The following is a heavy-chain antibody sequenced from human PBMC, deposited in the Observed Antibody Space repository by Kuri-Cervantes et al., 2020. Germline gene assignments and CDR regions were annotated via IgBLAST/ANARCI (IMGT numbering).Heavy chain of an antibody. J-gene: IGHJ4*02. CDR3: ATTRSY. CDR2: LKHRGDGLAA. CDR1: GFNFGGAW. V-gene: IGHV3-15*01. Sequence: GESLKISCLGSGFNFGGAWMTWVRQAPGKGLEWVARLKHRGDGLAADYAAPVKGRFTISRDDSKNTVFLQMSRLKIEDTAVYFCATTRSYWGQGTLVTVSS.